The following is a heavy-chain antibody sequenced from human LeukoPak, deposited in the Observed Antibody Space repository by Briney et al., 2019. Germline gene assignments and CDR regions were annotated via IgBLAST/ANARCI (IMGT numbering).Heavy chain of an antibody. CDR2: IWYDGSNT. D-gene: IGHD1-26*01. CDR1: GLTFSNYG. Sequence: GGSLRLSCAASGLTFSNYGMHWGRQAPGKGLEWVAVIWYDGSNTYYADSVKGRFTISTDNSKNKLDLQMNSLRAEEPAVYHCASEYGRYFDYWGQGTLVTVSS. V-gene: IGHV3-33*01. J-gene: IGHJ4*02. CDR3: ASEYGRYFDY.